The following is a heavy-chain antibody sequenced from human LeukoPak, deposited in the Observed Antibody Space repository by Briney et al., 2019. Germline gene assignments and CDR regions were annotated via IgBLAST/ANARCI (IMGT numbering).Heavy chain of an antibody. V-gene: IGHV4-30-2*01. CDR3: ARAGDYYGSGSYGVDWFDP. CDR1: GGSISSGGYS. CDR2: IYHSGST. D-gene: IGHD3-10*01. J-gene: IGHJ5*02. Sequence: SQTLSLTCAVSGGSISSGGYSWSWIRQPPGKGLEWIGSIYHSGSTYYNPSLKSRVTISVDRSKNQFSLKLSSVTAADTAVYYCARAGDYYGSGSYGVDWFDPWGQGTLVTVSS.